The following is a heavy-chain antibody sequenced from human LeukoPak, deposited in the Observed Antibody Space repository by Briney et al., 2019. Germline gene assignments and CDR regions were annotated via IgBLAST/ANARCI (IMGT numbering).Heavy chain of an antibody. V-gene: IGHV4-34*01. J-gene: IGHJ4*02. Sequence: SETLSLTCAVYGGSLSGYYWSWIRQPPGKGLEWIGEINHSGSTNYNPSLKSRVTISVDTSKNQFSLKLSSVTAADTAVYYCARGRMVTVIVVVTHYFDYWGQGTLVTVSS. D-gene: IGHD3-22*01. CDR1: GGSLSGYY. CDR2: INHSGST. CDR3: ARGRMVTVIVVVTHYFDY.